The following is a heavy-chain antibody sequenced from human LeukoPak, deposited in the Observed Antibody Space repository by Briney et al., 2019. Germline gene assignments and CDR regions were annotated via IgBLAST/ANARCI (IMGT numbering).Heavy chain of an antibody. CDR1: GYTFTSYY. CDR3: APLGARSL. V-gene: IGHV1-46*01. Sequence: ASVKVSCKASGYTFTSYYMHWVRQAPGQGLVWMGIINPSGGGTTYAQNFQGRVTMTRDMSTSTVYMELSSLRSDDTAVYYCAPLGARSLWDQGTLVTVSS. CDR2: INPSGGGT. J-gene: IGHJ4*02. D-gene: IGHD1-26*01.